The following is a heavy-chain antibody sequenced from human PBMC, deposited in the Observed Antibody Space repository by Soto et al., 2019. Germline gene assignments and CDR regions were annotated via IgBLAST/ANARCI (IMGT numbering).Heavy chain of an antibody. V-gene: IGHV4-59*04. CDR2: IYQSGVT. D-gene: IGHD6-19*01. CDR1: GGSISGYY. CDR3: AGMPYTSGLRFDP. Sequence: PSETLSLTCTLSGGSISGYYWSWIRQPPGKGLEWIGFIYQSGVTSYNPSLASRVSISLDRSNNQCSLKLKSVTAADTAVYFCAGMPYTSGLRFDPWGPGTLVTVSS. J-gene: IGHJ5*02.